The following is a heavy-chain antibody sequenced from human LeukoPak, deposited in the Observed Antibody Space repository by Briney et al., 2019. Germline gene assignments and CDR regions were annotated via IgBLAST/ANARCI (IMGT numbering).Heavy chain of an antibody. CDR3: ARGRRAPHYYGMDV. Sequence: PSETLSLTCAVSGGSFSGYHWTWIRQSPGRGLEWIGDINPSGSTYYNPSPKSRLTISVDTSKNQFSLKLRSVTAADTAVYYCARGRRAPHYYGMDVWGQGTTVTVSS. CDR2: INPSGST. V-gene: IGHV4-34*01. J-gene: IGHJ6*02. CDR1: GGSFSGYH.